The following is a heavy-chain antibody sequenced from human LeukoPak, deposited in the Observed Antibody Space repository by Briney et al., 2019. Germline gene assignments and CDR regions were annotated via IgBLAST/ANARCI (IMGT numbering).Heavy chain of an antibody. CDR3: ARTVVGATTDY. Sequence: GGSLRLSCAASGVTFSSYWMSWVRQAPGKGLEWVANIKQDGSEKYYVDSVKGRFTISRDNAKNSLYLQMNSLRAEDTAVYYCARTVVGATTDYWGQGTLVTVSS. J-gene: IGHJ4*02. V-gene: IGHV3-7*01. CDR1: GVTFSSYW. CDR2: IKQDGSEK. D-gene: IGHD1-26*01.